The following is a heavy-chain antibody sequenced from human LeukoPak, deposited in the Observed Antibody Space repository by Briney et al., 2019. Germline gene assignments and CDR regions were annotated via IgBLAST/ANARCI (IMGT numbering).Heavy chain of an antibody. CDR1: GGSFSGYY. D-gene: IGHD3-3*01. CDR3: ARGNYHFWSGYYWFDP. CDR2: INHSGST. J-gene: IGHJ5*02. Sequence: SESLSLTCAVYGGSFSGYYWSWIRQPPGKGLEWIGEINHSGSTNYNPSLKSRVTISVDTSKNQFSLKLTSVTPADTAVYYCARGNYHFWSGYYWFDPWGQGTLVTVSS. V-gene: IGHV4-34*01.